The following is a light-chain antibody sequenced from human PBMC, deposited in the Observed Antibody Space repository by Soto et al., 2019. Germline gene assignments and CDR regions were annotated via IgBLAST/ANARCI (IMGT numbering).Light chain of an antibody. V-gene: IGKV1-39*01. CDR2: AAS. Sequence: DIQMTQSPSSLSASVGDRVTITCRASQSMSSYLNWYQQKPGKAPKLLIYAASSLPSGVPSRFSGSGSATDFTLTISRLQHEDFASYYCQQSYSTPWTFGQGTKVEIK. CDR3: QQSYSTPWT. CDR1: QSMSSY. J-gene: IGKJ1*01.